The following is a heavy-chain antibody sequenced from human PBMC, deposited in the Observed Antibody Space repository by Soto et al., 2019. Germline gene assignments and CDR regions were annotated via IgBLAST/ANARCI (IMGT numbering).Heavy chain of an antibody. CDR2: ISAYNGNT. J-gene: IGHJ1*01. CDR1: GYTFTSYG. D-gene: IGHD2-2*01. Sequence: ASVKVSCKASGYTFTSYGISWVRQAPGQGLEWMGWISAYNGNTNYAQKVQGRVTMTTDTSRSIAYMELRSLRSDDTAVYYCARVDLRDIVVVPAAVEYFQHWGQGTLVTVSS. V-gene: IGHV1-18*01. CDR3: ARVDLRDIVVVPAAVEYFQH.